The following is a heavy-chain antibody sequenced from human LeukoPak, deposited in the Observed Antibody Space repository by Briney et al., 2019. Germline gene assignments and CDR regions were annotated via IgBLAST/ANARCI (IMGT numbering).Heavy chain of an antibody. CDR1: GGSLSSYF. D-gene: IGHD6-19*01. CDR3: ATGIAVAADDAFDI. V-gene: IGHV4-4*07. J-gene: IGHJ3*02. Sequence: SETLSLTCTVSGGSLSSYFWSWIRQPARKGLEGVGRIYTSGSTNYNPSLKSRVTMSVDTSKNQFSLKLSSVTAADTAVYYCATGIAVAADDAFDIWGQGTMVTVSS. CDR2: IYTSGST.